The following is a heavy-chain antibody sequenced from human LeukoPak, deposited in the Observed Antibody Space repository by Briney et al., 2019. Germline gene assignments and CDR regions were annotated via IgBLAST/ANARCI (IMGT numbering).Heavy chain of an antibody. Sequence: PGGSLRLSCAASGFTFSSYDMSWVRQAPGKGLEWVSTIISYGAYTYYAESGRGRFTISRDNSKNTLYTQMNSVRAEDTAVYYCARAGGSYQVFDQWGQGTLVTVSS. CDR1: GFTFSSYD. CDR3: ARAGGSYQVFDQ. CDR2: IISYGAYT. V-gene: IGHV3-23*01. D-gene: IGHD1-26*01. J-gene: IGHJ4*02.